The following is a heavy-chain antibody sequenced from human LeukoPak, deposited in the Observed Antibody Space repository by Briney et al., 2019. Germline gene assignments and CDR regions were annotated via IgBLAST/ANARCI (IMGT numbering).Heavy chain of an antibody. Sequence: PSETLSLTCTVSGGSISSHYWSWIRQPPGKGLEWIGYIYYSGSANYNPSLKSRVTISVDTSKNQFSLKLSSVTAADTAVYYCARGKVMTNDYWGQGTLVTVSS. CDR1: GGSISSHY. D-gene: IGHD2-21*02. V-gene: IGHV4-59*11. CDR2: IYYSGSA. J-gene: IGHJ4*02. CDR3: ARGKVMTNDY.